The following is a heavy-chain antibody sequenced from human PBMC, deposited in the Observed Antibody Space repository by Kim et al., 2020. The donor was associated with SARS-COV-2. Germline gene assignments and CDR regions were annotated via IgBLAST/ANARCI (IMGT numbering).Heavy chain of an antibody. CDR3: ARRRHRRDGYNFDY. V-gene: IGHV4-61*07. D-gene: IGHD5-12*01. Sequence: PALKSRVTISVDTSKNQFSLKLSSVTAADTAVYYCARRRHRRDGYNFDYWGQGTLVTVSS. J-gene: IGHJ4*02.